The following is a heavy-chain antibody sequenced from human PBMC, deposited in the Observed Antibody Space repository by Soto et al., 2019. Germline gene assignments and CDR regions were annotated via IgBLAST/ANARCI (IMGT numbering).Heavy chain of an antibody. CDR3: AKDSSGYPVSSRPAKRNWFDP. J-gene: IGHJ5*02. V-gene: IGHV3-23*01. CDR1: GFTFSSYA. D-gene: IGHD3-3*01. Sequence: EVQLLESGGGLVQPGGSLRLSCAASGFTFSSYAMSWVRQAPGKGLEWVSAISGSGGSTYYADSVKGRFTISRDNSKNTLYLQMNSLRAEDTAVYYCAKDSSGYPVSSRPAKRNWFDPWGQGTLVTVSS. CDR2: ISGSGGST.